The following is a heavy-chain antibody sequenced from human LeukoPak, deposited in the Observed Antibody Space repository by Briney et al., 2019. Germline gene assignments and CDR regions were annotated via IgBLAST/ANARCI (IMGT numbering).Heavy chain of an antibody. J-gene: IGHJ4*02. V-gene: IGHV4-59*08. D-gene: IGHD3-16*01. CDR2: IFYSGTT. Sequence: SETLSLTCTVSGGSISSYYWSWIRQPPGKGLEWIGYIFYSGTTNYNPSLKSRVTISGDPSKNQFSLNLTSVPAADTAVYYCATHGRFSYYFDYWGQGTLVTVSS. CDR1: GGSISSYY. CDR3: ATHGRFSYYFDY.